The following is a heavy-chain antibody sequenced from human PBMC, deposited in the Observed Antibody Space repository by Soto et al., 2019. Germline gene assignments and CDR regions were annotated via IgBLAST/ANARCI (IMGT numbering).Heavy chain of an antibody. Sequence: QVQLVQSGAEVKKPGASVKVSCKASGYTFTSYGISWVRQAPGQGLEWMGWVNAYNGNTNYAQKFQGRVTMTTGTSKSTAYMVLRSLRSDDTAVYYCARDAVCGRTGFDYWGQGTLVTVSS. CDR2: VNAYNGNT. D-gene: IGHD6-19*01. CDR1: GYTFTSYG. V-gene: IGHV1-18*01. CDR3: ARDAVCGRTGFDY. J-gene: IGHJ4*02.